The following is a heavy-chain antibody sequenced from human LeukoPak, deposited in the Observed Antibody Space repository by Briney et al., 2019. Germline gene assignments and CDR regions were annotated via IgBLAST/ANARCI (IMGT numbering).Heavy chain of an antibody. D-gene: IGHD5-18*01. CDR2: ISAYNGNT. CDR1: GYTFTSYG. CDR3: ARDSLRGPTANDY. Sequence: EASVKVSCKASGYTFTSYGISWVRQAPGQGLEWMGWISAYNGNTNYAQKLQGRVTMTTDTSTSPAYMELRRLRSDDTAVYYCARDSLRGPTANDYWGQGTLVTVSS. V-gene: IGHV1-18*01. J-gene: IGHJ4*02.